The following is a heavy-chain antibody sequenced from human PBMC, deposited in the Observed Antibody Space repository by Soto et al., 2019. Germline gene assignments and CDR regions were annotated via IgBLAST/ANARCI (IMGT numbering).Heavy chain of an antibody. CDR2: INSDGSST. CDR1: GFTFSSYW. J-gene: IGHJ4*02. Sequence: GGSLRRSCAASGFTFSSYWMHWVRQTPGKGLVWVSRINSDGSSTYYADSVTGRFTISRDNAKNTLYLQMNSLRAEDTAVYYCARGGLYFDSWGQGTLVTVSS. V-gene: IGHV3-74*01. CDR3: ARGGLYFDS.